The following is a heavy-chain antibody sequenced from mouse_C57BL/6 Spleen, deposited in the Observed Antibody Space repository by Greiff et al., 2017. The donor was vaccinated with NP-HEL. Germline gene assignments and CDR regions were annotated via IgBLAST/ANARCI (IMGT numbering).Heavy chain of an antibody. D-gene: IGHD1-1*01. J-gene: IGHJ4*01. CDR2: INPSSGYT. CDR1: GYTFTSYW. V-gene: IGHV1-7*01. Sequence: QVHVKQSGAELAKPGASVKLSCKASGYTFTSYWMHWVKQRPGQGLEWIGYINPSSGYTKYNQKFKDKATLPADKSSSTAYMQLSSLTYEDSAVYYCARHGSSHYAMDYWGQGTSVTVSS. CDR3: ARHGSSHYAMDY.